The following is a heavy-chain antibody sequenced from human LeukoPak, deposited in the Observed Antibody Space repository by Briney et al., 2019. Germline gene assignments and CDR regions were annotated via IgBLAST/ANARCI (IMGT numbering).Heavy chain of an antibody. Sequence: PSETLSLTCTVSGGSMNDYYWTWIRQPPGRGLEWIGYMYYSGSTKYNPSLKSRLTISLDRSRNQFSLKMTSVNTADTAMYYCARDLSSSGWYDYFDYWGQGTLVTVSS. D-gene: IGHD6-19*01. J-gene: IGHJ4*02. CDR3: ARDLSSSGWYDYFDY. CDR1: GGSMNDYY. V-gene: IGHV4-59*01. CDR2: MYYSGST.